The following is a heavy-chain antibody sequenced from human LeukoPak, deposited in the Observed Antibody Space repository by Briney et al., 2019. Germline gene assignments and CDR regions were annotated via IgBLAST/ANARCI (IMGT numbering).Heavy chain of an antibody. J-gene: IGHJ5*02. D-gene: IGHD3-16*02. Sequence: GGSLRLSCAASGFTFSSYATHWVRQAPGKGLEWVAVISYDGSNKYYADSVKGRFTISRDNSKNTLYLQMNSLRAEDTAVYYCAGSGSGLRLGELSLYAWFDPWGQGTLVTVSS. CDR2: ISYDGSNK. V-gene: IGHV3-30-3*01. CDR1: GFTFSSYA. CDR3: AGSGSGLRLGELSLYAWFDP.